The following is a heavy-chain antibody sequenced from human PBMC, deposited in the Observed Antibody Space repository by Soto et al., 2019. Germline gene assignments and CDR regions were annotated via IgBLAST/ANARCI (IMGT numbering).Heavy chain of an antibody. Sequence: SETLSLTCTVSGGSISSSSYYWGWIRQPPGKGLEWIGSIYYSGSTYYNPSLKSRVTISVDTSKNQFSLKLSSVTAADTAVYYCATAAYYYGSGSYGSWFDPWGQGTLVTVSS. CDR2: IYYSGST. CDR3: ATAAYYYGSGSYGSWFDP. D-gene: IGHD3-10*01. CDR1: GGSISSSSYY. V-gene: IGHV4-39*01. J-gene: IGHJ5*02.